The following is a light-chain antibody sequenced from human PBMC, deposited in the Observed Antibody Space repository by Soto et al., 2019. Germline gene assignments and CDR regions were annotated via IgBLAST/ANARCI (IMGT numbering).Light chain of an antibody. J-gene: IGKJ1*01. V-gene: IGKV3D-20*02. CDR2: GVS. Sequence: EVVLTQSPGTLSLSPGERATLSCRASQSVSGSDLAWYQQKPGQAPRLLISGVSNRATGTPDRFSGSGSGTDFTLTISSLEPEDFAVYYCQQLTDWPPQWTFGQGTKVEIK. CDR3: QQLTDWPPQWT. CDR1: QSVSGSD.